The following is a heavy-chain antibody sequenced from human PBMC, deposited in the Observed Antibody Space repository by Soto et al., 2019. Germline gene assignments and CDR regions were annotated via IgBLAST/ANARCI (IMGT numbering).Heavy chain of an antibody. V-gene: IGHV1-18*01. J-gene: IGHJ3*02. Sequence: ASVKVSCKASGYTFTSYDISWVRQAPGQGLEWMGWISAYNGNTNYAQKLQGRVTMTTDTSTSTAYMELRSLRSDDTAVYYCARGWKRYSSGWYDAFDTWGQGTMVTVSS. D-gene: IGHD6-19*01. CDR3: ARGWKRYSSGWYDAFDT. CDR2: ISAYNGNT. CDR1: GYTFTSYD.